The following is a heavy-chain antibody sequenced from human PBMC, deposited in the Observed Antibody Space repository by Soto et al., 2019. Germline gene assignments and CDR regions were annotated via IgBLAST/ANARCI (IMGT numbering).Heavy chain of an antibody. CDR2: IYSGGST. Sequence: EVQLVESGGGLVQPGGSLRLSCAASGFTVSSNYMSWVRQAPGKGLEWVSVIYSGGSTYYADSVKGRFTISRDNSKNTLYLQINSLRAEDTAVYYCASVATALPPYGMDVWGQGTTVTVSS. V-gene: IGHV3-66*01. CDR3: ASVATALPPYGMDV. CDR1: GFTVSSNY. J-gene: IGHJ6*02.